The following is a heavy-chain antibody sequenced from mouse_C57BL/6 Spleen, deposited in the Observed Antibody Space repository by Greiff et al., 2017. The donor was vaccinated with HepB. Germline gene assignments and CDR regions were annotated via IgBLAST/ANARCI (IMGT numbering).Heavy chain of an antibody. CDR2: ISDGGSYT. CDR3: SREAISNYYGSSRFAY. J-gene: IGHJ3*01. Sequence: DVQLQESGGGLVKPGGSLKLSCAASGFTFSSYAMSWVRQTPEKRLEWVATISDGGSYTYYPDNVKGRFTISRDNAKNNLYLQMSHLKSEDTAMYYWSREAISNYYGSSRFAYWGQGTLVTVSA. D-gene: IGHD1-1*01. CDR1: GFTFSSYA. V-gene: IGHV5-4*01.